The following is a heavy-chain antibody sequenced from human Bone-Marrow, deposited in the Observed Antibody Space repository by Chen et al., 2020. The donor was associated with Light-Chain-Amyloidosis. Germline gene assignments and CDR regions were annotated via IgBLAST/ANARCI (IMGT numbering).Heavy chain of an antibody. Sequence: EVQLEQSGPEVKKPGESLKISCKGSGYTFPNYWIGWVRQMPGKGLEWMWVIYPDDSDARYSPSFEGHVTISADKSITTAYLQWRSLKASDTAMYYCARLRDGYNFDCWGQGTLVTVSS. CDR1: GYTFPNYW. CDR2: IYPDDSDA. V-gene: IGHV5-51*01. D-gene: IGHD5-12*01. CDR3: ARLRDGYNFDC. J-gene: IGHJ4*02.